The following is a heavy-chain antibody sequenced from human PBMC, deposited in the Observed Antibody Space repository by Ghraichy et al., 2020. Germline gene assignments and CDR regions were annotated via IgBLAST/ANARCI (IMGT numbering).Heavy chain of an antibody. CDR2: ISYDGSDT. D-gene: IGHD3-3*01. Sequence: GESLNISCAASGFIFSDYGIHWVRQAPGKGLEWVALISYDGSDTYYADSVKGRFTISRDISNNTVYLRMNSLRAEDTAIYHCARDSSYDFWNNSYHPTFDYWGQGTLVLVSS. V-gene: IGHV3-30*03. CDR1: GFIFSDYG. CDR3: ARDSSYDFWNNSYHPTFDY. J-gene: IGHJ4*02.